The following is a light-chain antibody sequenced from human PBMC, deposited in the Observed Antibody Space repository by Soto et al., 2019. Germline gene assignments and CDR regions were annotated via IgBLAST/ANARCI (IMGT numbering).Light chain of an antibody. CDR3: QHGYVAPYS. V-gene: IGKV1-39*01. CDR2: SAS. J-gene: IGKJ2*03. CDR1: QDINVY. Sequence: DIQMTQYPSSVSASIGDTVTITCRASQDINVYLNWYQQKPGEVPKLLIYSASTLHSGVPSRFTGSGSETDFTLTIRSLQPEDFATYYCQHGYVAPYSFGQGTKVDNK.